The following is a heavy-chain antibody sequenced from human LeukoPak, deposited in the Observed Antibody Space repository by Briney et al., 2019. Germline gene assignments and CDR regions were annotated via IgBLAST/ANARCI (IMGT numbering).Heavy chain of an antibody. D-gene: IGHD3-10*01. J-gene: IGHJ4*02. Sequence: SETLSLTCAVYGGSFSGYYWSWIRQPPGKGLEWIGEINHSGSTNYNPSLKSRVTISVDTSKNQFSLKLSSVTAADTAVYYCARVGSGHFITYYFDYWGQGTLVTVSS. CDR1: GGSFSGYY. CDR3: ARVGSGHFITYYFDY. CDR2: INHSGST. V-gene: IGHV4-34*01.